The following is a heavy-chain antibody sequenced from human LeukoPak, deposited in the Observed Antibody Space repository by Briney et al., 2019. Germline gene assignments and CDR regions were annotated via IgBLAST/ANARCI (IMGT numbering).Heavy chain of an antibody. CDR2: IYYSGST. V-gene: IGHV4-59*01. CDR3: ARDQGGLDP. CDR1: GGSISSYY. D-gene: IGHD2-15*01. Sequence: SETLPLTCTVSGGSISSYYWSWIRQPPGKGLEWIGYIYYSGSTNYNPSLKSRVTISVDTSKNQFSLKLSSVTAADTAVYYCARDQGGLDPWGQGTLVTVSS. J-gene: IGHJ5*02.